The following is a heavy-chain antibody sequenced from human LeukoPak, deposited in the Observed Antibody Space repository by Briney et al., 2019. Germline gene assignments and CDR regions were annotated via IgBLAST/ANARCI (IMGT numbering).Heavy chain of an antibody. CDR3: ARGADPDDAEYYFDY. Sequence: GGSLRLSCAASGFTFDDYGMSWVRQAPGKGLEWVSGINWNGGSTVYADSVKGRFTISRDNAKNSLYLQMNSLRAEDTALYHCARGADPDDAEYYFDYWGQGTLVTVSS. J-gene: IGHJ4*02. CDR2: INWNGGST. CDR1: GFTFDDYG. V-gene: IGHV3-20*01. D-gene: IGHD1-1*01.